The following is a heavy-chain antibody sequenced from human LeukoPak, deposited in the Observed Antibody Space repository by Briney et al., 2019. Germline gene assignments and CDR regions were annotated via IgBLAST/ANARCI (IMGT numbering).Heavy chain of an antibody. Sequence: GGSLRLSCAASGFTFSSYAMSWVRQAPGKGLEWVSAISGSGGSTYYADSVKGRFTISRDNSKNTLYLQMNSLRAEDTAVYYCANSYFDRSDYDAFDIWGQGTMVTVSS. CDR3: ANSYFDRSDYDAFDI. D-gene: IGHD3-9*01. CDR1: GFTFSSYA. V-gene: IGHV3-23*01. J-gene: IGHJ3*02. CDR2: ISGSGGST.